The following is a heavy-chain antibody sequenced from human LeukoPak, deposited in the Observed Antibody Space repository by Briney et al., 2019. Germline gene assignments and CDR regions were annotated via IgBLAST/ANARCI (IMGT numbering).Heavy chain of an antibody. Sequence: GASVKVSCKASGYTFTGYYMHWVRQAPGQGLEWKGWINPNSGGTNYAQKFQGRVTMTRDTSISTAYMELSRLRSDDTAVYYCARVSCSSTSCPARDAFDIWGQGTMVTVSS. J-gene: IGHJ3*02. CDR1: GYTFTGYY. D-gene: IGHD2-2*01. V-gene: IGHV1-2*02. CDR2: INPNSGGT. CDR3: ARVSCSSTSCPARDAFDI.